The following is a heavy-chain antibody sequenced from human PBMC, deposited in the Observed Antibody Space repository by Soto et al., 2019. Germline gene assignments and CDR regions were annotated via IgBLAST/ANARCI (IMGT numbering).Heavy chain of an antibody. CDR3: ARQGPYSSTYFDY. D-gene: IGHD6-13*01. CDR1: GFTFSSYW. V-gene: IGHV3-7*03. Sequence: EVQLVESGGGLVQPGGSLRLSCAASGFTFSSYWMSWVRQAPGKGLEWVANIKQDGSEKYYVDSVKGRFTISRDNAKNSLYLQMNSLRAEDTAVYYCARQGPYSSTYFDYWGQGTLVTVSS. J-gene: IGHJ4*02. CDR2: IKQDGSEK.